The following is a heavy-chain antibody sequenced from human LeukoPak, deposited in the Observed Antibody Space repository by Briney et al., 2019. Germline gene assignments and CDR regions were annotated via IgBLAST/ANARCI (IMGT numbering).Heavy chain of an antibody. D-gene: IGHD2/OR15-2a*01. Sequence: GGSLRLSCAASGFTVSSNIMSWVCQAPGKGLEWVSVIYSGGSTYYADSVKGRFTISRDNSKNTVYLQMNSLRAEDTAVYYCARDFLWGWAWAFDIWGQGTMVTVSS. CDR3: ARDFLWGWAWAFDI. J-gene: IGHJ3*02. CDR1: GFTVSSNI. V-gene: IGHV3-53*01. CDR2: IYSGGST.